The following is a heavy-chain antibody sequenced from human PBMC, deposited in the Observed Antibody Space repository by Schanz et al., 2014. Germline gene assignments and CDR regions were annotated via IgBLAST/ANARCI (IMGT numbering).Heavy chain of an antibody. J-gene: IGHJ4*02. CDR2: NNSDATTK. V-gene: IGHV3-74*03. Sequence: EVRLVESGGGLVQSGGSLRLSCAASGFTFSSYWMHWVRQAPGKGLVWVPRNNSDATTKTYADSEKGRFTISRDNGEDTTYLQMNSLRVEDTGVYCCARVRGSGSYSFHYLDLWGQGTLVTVAS. CDR1: GFTFSSYW. D-gene: IGHD1-26*01. CDR3: ARVRGSGSYSFHYLDL.